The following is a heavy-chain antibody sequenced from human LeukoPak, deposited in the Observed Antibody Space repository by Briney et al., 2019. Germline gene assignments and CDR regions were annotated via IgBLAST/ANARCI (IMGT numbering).Heavy chain of an antibody. CDR1: GYTFSGYF. J-gene: IGHJ4*02. V-gene: IGHV1-2*02. CDR2: INPNSGGT. CDR3: ARADSAYDFRY. D-gene: IGHD5-12*01. Sequence: ASVKVSCKASGYTFSGYFMYWVRQAPGQGLEWMGWINPNSGGTNYAQKFQGSVTMTRDTSISTAYMELSSLRSDDTAVYYCARADSAYDFRYWGQGTLVTVSS.